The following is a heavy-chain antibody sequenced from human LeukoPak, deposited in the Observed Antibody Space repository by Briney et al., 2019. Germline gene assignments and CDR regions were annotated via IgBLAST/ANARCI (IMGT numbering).Heavy chain of an antibody. J-gene: IGHJ3*02. Sequence: SSETLSLTCTVSGGSISSYYWSWIRQPPGKGLEWIGYIYYSGSTNYNPSLKSRVTISVDTSKNQFSLKLSSVTAADTAVYYCARGKWLVGAFDIWGQGTMVTVSS. CDR1: GGSISSYY. CDR2: IYYSGST. CDR3: ARGKWLVGAFDI. D-gene: IGHD6-19*01. V-gene: IGHV4-59*08.